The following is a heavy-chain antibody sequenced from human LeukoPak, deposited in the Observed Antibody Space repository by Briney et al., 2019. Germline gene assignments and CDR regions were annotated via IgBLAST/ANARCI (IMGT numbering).Heavy chain of an antibody. CDR1: GGSVSHYY. D-gene: IGHD1-26*01. Sequence: PSETLSLTCTVSGGSVSHYYWSWIRQPPGKGLEWIGSMFYSGTTSYTPSLKSRVTISLDTSKNQFSLKLSSVTAADTALYYCARDLGGVGATKYYFDYWGQGTLVTVSS. CDR3: ARDLGGVGATKYYFDY. V-gene: IGHV4-59*02. CDR2: MFYSGTT. J-gene: IGHJ4*02.